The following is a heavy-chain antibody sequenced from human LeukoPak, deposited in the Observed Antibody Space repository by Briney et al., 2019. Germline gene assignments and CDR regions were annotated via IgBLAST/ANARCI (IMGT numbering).Heavy chain of an antibody. CDR2: ISAYNGNT. CDR3: ARDPISWAALGYYYMDV. Sequence: GASVKVSCKASGYTFTSYGISWVRQAPGQGLEWMGWISAYNGNTNYAQKLQGRVTMTTDTSTSTAYMELRSLRSDDTAVYYCARDPISWAALGYYYMDVWGKGTTVTVSS. D-gene: IGHD6-6*01. V-gene: IGHV1-18*01. CDR1: GYTFTSYG. J-gene: IGHJ6*03.